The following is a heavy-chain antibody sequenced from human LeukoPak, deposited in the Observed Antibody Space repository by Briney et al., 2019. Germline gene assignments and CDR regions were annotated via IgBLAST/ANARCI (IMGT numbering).Heavy chain of an antibody. J-gene: IGHJ4*02. CDR1: GVSIDYATYQ. CDR3: ARLLGPLDYVWGSSRSD. CDR2: VSKSGTT. V-gene: IGHV4-61*02. D-gene: IGHD3-16*02. Sequence: SETLSLTCTVSGVSIDYATYQWTWIRQAAGKGLEWVGRVSKSGTTNYNPSHKSRVTISIDTTKNQFSLKLTSVTAADTAVYYCARLLGPLDYVWGSSRSDWGQGTLVTVSS.